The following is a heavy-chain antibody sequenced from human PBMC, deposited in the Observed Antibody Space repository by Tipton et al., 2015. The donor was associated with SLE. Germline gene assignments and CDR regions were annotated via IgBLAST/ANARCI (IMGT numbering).Heavy chain of an antibody. CDR3: AIAVAGTLFFDY. V-gene: IGHV1-18*01. CDR1: GFTFTSYG. Sequence: QLVQSGAAVKKPGASVKVSCKASGFTFTSYGISWVRQAPGQGLEWMGWSSAYNGNTDYAQKLQGRVTTTTDTSTSTAYMELRSLRSEDTAVYYCAIAVAGTLFFDYWSQGALVTVST. J-gene: IGHJ4*02. CDR2: SSAYNGNT. D-gene: IGHD6-19*01.